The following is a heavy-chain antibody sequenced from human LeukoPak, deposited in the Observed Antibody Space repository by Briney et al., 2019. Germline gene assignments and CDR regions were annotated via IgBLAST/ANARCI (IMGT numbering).Heavy chain of an antibody. Sequence: GASVKVPCKVSGYTLTELSMHWVRQAPGKGLEWMGGFDPEDGEAIYAQKFQGRVTMTEDTSTDTAYMELSSLRSEDTAVYYCATVSDAVLWFGELPNYYYGMDVWGQGTTVTASS. D-gene: IGHD3-10*01. CDR1: GYTLTELS. J-gene: IGHJ6*02. V-gene: IGHV1-24*01. CDR2: FDPEDGEA. CDR3: ATVSDAVLWFGELPNYYYGMDV.